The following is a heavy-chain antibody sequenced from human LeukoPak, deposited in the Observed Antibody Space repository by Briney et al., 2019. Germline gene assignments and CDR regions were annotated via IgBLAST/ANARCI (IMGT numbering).Heavy chain of an antibody. Sequence: SETLSLTCTVSGDSISGYYGSWIRQPPGKGLEWIGNIHYTGRTTYNPSLRGRVTMSVDTSKDRFSLNLSSVTAADTAVYFCTRGGGWLTDFWGQGTLITVSS. J-gene: IGHJ4*02. V-gene: IGHV4-59*01. D-gene: IGHD6-19*01. CDR3: TRGGGWLTDF. CDR1: GDSISGYY. CDR2: IHYTGRT.